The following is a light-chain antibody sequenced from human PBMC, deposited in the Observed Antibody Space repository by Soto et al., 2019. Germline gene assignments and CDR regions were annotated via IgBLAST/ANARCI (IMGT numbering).Light chain of an antibody. V-gene: IGLV2-23*01. CDR2: EGS. CDR1: SSDVGSYNF. J-gene: IGLJ2*01. CDR3: CSYAGSRTLV. Sequence: QSVLTQPASVSGSPGQSITISCTGTSSDVGSYNFVSWYQQHPGKAPKLMIYEGSKRPSGVSNRFSGSKSGNTASLTISGLQAEDEADYYCCSYAGSRTLVFGGGTKLTVL.